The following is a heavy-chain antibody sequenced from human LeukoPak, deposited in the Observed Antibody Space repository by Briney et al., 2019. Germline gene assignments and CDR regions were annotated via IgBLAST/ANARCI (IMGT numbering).Heavy chain of an antibody. Sequence: GGSLRLSCAASGFTFSSYAMSWVRQAPGKGLEWVSAISGSGGSTYYADSVKGRFTISRDNSKNTLYLQMNSLRAEDTAVYYCAKDVGYCSTTSCYYFDYWGQGTLVTVSS. CDR2: ISGSGGST. CDR3: AKDVGYCSTTSCYYFDY. D-gene: IGHD2-2*01. CDR1: GFTFSSYA. J-gene: IGHJ4*02. V-gene: IGHV3-23*01.